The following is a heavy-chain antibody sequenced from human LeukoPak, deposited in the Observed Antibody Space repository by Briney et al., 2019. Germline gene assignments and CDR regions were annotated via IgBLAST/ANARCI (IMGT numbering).Heavy chain of an antibody. CDR3: ARDITGTIFDY. CDR2: IYYSGST. J-gene: IGHJ4*02. D-gene: IGHD1-20*01. Sequence: PSETLSLTCTVSGGSISSYYWSWIRQPPGKGLEWIGYIYYSGSTNYNPSLKSRVTISVDTSKNQFSLKLSSVTAADTAVYYCARDITGTIFDYWGQGTLVTVSS. CDR1: GGSISSYY. V-gene: IGHV4-59*08.